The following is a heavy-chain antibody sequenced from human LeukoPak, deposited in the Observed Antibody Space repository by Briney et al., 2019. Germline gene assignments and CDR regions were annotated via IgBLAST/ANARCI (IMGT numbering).Heavy chain of an antibody. V-gene: IGHV4-4*02. J-gene: IGHJ4*02. D-gene: IGHD3-10*01. Sequence: GSLRLSCAASGFTFSSYSMNWVRQAPGKGLEWIGEFYHSGSTNYNPSLKSRVTISVDKSKNQFSLRLSSVTAADTAVYYCAREGGSGSLEYYFDYWGQGTLVTVSS. CDR3: AREGGSGSLEYYFDY. CDR2: FYHSGST. CDR1: GFTFSSYSM.